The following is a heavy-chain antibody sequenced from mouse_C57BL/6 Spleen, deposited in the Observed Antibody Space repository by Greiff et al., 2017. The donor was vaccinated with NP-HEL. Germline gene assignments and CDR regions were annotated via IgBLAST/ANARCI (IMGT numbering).Heavy chain of an antibody. V-gene: IGHV2-6-1*01. Sequence: VKLQESGPGLVAPSQSLSITCTVSGFSLTSYGVHWVRQPPGKGLEWLVVIWSDGSTTYNSALKSRLSISKDNSKSQVFLKMNSLQTDDTAMYYCARHYDYDRYYFDYWGQGTTLTVSS. D-gene: IGHD2-4*01. CDR2: IWSDGST. J-gene: IGHJ2*01. CDR3: ARHYDYDRYYFDY. CDR1: GFSLTSYG.